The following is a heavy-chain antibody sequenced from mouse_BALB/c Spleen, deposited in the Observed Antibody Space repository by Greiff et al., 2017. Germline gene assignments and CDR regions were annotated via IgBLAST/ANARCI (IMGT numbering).Heavy chain of an antibody. CDR3: ARGDDGYYVRYFDV. Sequence: DVQLQESGPGLVKPSQSLSLTCSVTGYSITSGYYWNWIRQFPGNKLEWMGYISYDGSNNYNPSLKNRISITRDTSKNQFFLKLNYVTTEDTATYYGARGDDGYYVRYFDVWGAGTTVTVSS. CDR1: GYSITSGYY. CDR2: ISYDGSN. D-gene: IGHD2-3*01. J-gene: IGHJ1*01. V-gene: IGHV3-6*02.